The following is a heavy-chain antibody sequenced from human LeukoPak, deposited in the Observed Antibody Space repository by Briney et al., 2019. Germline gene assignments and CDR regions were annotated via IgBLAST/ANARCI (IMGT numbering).Heavy chain of an antibody. CDR2: IYSGGST. J-gene: IGHJ4*02. D-gene: IGHD3-10*01. V-gene: IGHV3-66*01. CDR3: ARSTMVRGVIYYLDY. CDR1: EFTVSRNY. Sequence: GGSLRLSCAASEFTVSRNYMNWVRQAPGKGLEWVSVIYSGGSTYYADSVKGRFTISRDNSKNTLYLQMNSLRAEDTAVYYCARSTMVRGVIYYLDYWGQGTLVTVSS.